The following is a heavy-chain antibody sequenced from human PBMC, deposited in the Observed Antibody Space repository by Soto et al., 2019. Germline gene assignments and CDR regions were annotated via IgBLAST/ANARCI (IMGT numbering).Heavy chain of an antibody. D-gene: IGHD2-15*01. J-gene: IGHJ6*02. CDR2: ISGSGGSR. CDR3: ANLGYCSGGSCYSGPYYYGMDV. Sequence: GGSLRLSCAASGFTFSSYAMSWVRQAPGKGLEWVSAISGSGGSRYYADSVKGRFTISRDNSKNTLYLQMNSLRAEDTAVYYCANLGYCSGGSCYSGPYYYGMDVWGQGTTVTVSS. CDR1: GFTFSSYA. V-gene: IGHV3-23*01.